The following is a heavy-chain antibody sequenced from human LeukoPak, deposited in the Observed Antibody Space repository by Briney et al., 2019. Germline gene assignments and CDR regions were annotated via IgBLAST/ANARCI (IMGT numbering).Heavy chain of an antibody. J-gene: IGHJ4*02. CDR1: GFTFRSYN. D-gene: IGHD6-13*01. Sequence: PGGSLRLSCAASGFTFRSYNMNWVRQAPGQGLECVLFITSSSSTIYYADSVKGRFTISRDNAQNSLYLQMNSLRDEDTAVYYCARGRTSSWYFDYWGQGTLVTVSS. CDR3: ARGRTSSWYFDY. V-gene: IGHV3-48*02. CDR2: ITSSSSTI.